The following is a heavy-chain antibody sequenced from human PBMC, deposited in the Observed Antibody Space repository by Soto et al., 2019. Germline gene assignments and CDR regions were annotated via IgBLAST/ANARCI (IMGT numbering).Heavy chain of an antibody. CDR3: VRGNSSSWYWVDAFDI. CDR2: ISAYNGNT. J-gene: IGHJ3*02. Sequence: GASVKVSCKASGYTFTSYGISWVRQAPGQGLEWMGWISAYNGNTNYAQKLQGRVTMTTDTSTSTAYMELRSLRSDDTAVYYCVRGNSSSWYWVDAFDIWGQGTMVTVSS. V-gene: IGHV1-18*01. CDR1: GYTFTSYG. D-gene: IGHD6-13*01.